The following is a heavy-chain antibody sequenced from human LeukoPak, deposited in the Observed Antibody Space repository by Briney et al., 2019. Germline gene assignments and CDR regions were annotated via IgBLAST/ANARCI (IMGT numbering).Heavy chain of an antibody. V-gene: IGHV3-7*01. D-gene: IGHD6-19*01. J-gene: IGHJ4*02. CDR3: ARIPRGSGSSFLDF. CDR1: GFIFSSYW. Sequence: PGGSLRLSCAAAGFIFSSYWMRWVRQAQGKGLGWVANIQRDGSVQQYVDSGKGRLTISRDKGKNSLYLQMNSLRAEDTAVYYCARIPRGSGSSFLDFWGQGTLVTVTS. CDR2: IQRDGSVQ.